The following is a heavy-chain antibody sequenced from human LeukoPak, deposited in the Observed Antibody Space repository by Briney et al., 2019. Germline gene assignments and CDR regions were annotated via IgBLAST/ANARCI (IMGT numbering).Heavy chain of an antibody. V-gene: IGHV4-59*02. CDR3: VGEKSFFGEAI. CDR2: MFYSGTT. D-gene: IGHD3-10*01. J-gene: IGHJ3*02. Sequence: SETLSLTCTVSGVSVTTYYWNWVRQPPGKGLEWIGHMFYSGTTSYNPSLKSRVAISVDTFKSRVSLTVTSVTAADTAVYYCVGEKSFFGEAIWSQGTLVTVSS. CDR1: GVSVTTYY.